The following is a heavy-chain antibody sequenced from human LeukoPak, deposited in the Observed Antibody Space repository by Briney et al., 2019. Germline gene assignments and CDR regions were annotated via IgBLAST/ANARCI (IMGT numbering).Heavy chain of an antibody. CDR1: GFTFSDYY. CDR3: ARERAIASRRPYCFDY. Sequence: PGGSLRLSCAASGFTFSDYYMSWIRQAPGKGLEWISYMSSSCSTIYYADSVKGRFTISRDNARNSLYLQMNSLRAEDTAVYYCARERAIASRRPYCFDYWGQGTLVTVSS. V-gene: IGHV3-11*01. D-gene: IGHD6-6*01. CDR2: MSSSCSTI. J-gene: IGHJ4*02.